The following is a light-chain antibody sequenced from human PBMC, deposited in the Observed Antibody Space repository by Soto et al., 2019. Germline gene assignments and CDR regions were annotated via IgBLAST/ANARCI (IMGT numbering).Light chain of an antibody. CDR1: XXNNGTNT. CDR3: ATWDDSLNGFFL. Sequence: VLTQPPSASGTPGQRVTISCSXSXXNNGTNTVNLYMELPGTAPKLLIYNNNKRPSGVPERFSGSKSGTSASLAISGLQSEDEANYYCATWDDSLNGFFLFGSGTKVTVL. J-gene: IGLJ1*01. V-gene: IGLV1-44*01. CDR2: NNN.